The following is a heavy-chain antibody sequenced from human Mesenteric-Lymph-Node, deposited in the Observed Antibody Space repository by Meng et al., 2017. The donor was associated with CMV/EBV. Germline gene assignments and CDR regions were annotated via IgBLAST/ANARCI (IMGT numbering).Heavy chain of an antibody. D-gene: IGHD2-2*02. CDR3: AKDRGYCSSTSCYSPLGDYHYGLDV. J-gene: IGHJ6*02. CDR1: GFTFSSYA. V-gene: IGHV3-23*03. Sequence: GGSLRLSCAASGFTFSSYAMSWVRQAPGKGLEWVSIIYSGGSTTYYTDSVKGRFTISRDNSKNTLYLQMNRLRAEDTALYYCAKDRGYCSSTSCYSPLGDYHYGLDVRGQGTKVTVSS. CDR2: IYSGGSTT.